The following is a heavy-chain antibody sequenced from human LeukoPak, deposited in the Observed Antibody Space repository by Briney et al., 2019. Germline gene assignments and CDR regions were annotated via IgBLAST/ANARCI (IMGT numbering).Heavy chain of an antibody. J-gene: IGHJ3*02. D-gene: IGHD3-9*01. CDR3: VKTMTGYFSDGFDI. V-gene: IGHV3-23*01. Sequence: GGSLRLSCAASGFTFSSDAMIWVRQAPGKGREWVSSISGGGGDTYYGDSVKGRFTISRDNAKTTVFLQMNSLRAEDTAVYWCVKTMTGYFSDGFDIWGQGTMVTVSS. CDR1: GFTFSSDA. CDR2: ISGGGGDT.